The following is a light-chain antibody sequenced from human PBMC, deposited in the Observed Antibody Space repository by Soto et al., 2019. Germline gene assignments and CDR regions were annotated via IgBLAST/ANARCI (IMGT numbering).Light chain of an antibody. V-gene: IGLV2-14*01. CDR1: SSDIGALNS. Sequence: QSALTQPASVSGSPGQSITISCTGTSSDIGALNSVSWYQPHPGKAPKLMIYEGSTRPPGVSNRFSACKSGNTASLTISGLQAEGEADYYFSSRTTSNPYVFGTGTEFTVL. CDR3: SSRTTSNPYV. CDR2: EGS. J-gene: IGLJ1*01.